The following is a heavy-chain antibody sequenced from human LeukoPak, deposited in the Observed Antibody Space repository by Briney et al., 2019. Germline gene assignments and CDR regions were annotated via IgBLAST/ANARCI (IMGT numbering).Heavy chain of an antibody. CDR2: ISGYNGKA. J-gene: IGHJ5*02. Sequence: ASVKVSCKTSGYTFIHYGISWVRQAPGQGLEWMGRISGYNGKANYAQKFQGRVTMTRNTSISTAYMELSSLRSEDTAVYYCASLSLLWSGYNWFDPWGQETLVTVSS. CDR1: GYTFIHYG. V-gene: IGHV1-18*01. D-gene: IGHD3-3*01. CDR3: ASLSLLWSGYNWFDP.